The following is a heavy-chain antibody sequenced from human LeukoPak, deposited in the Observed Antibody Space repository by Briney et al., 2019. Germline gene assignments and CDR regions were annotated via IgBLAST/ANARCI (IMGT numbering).Heavy chain of an antibody. J-gene: IGHJ4*02. V-gene: IGHV3-48*03. CDR2: MSSSGSNI. D-gene: IGHD5-24*01. CDR3: ARAEMATITIDY. CDR1: GFTFRTFG. Sequence: PGVSLRLSCAASGFTFRTFGMNWVRQAPGKGLEWVSYMSSSGSNIYYADSVKGRFTISRDNAKSSLYLQMNSLRVEDTAVYYCARAEMATITIDYWGQGTLVTVSS.